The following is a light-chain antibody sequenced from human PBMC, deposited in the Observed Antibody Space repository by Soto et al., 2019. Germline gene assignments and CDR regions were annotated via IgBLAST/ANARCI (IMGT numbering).Light chain of an antibody. V-gene: IGKV1-5*01. Sequence: DIQMTQSPSTLSASVGDRVTITCRASQSISSWLAWYQQKPGKAPKLLIYDASSLESGVPSRFSGSGSGTEFTLTMSSLQPDDFATYYCQHYNSYSEAFGQGTKVDIK. CDR2: DAS. CDR1: QSISSW. CDR3: QHYNSYSEA. J-gene: IGKJ1*01.